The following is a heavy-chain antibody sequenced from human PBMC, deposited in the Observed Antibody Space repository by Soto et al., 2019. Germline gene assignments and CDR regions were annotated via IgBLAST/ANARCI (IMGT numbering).Heavy chain of an antibody. V-gene: IGHV1-69*06. CDR1: GDTSNNYG. D-gene: IGHD1-26*01. J-gene: IGHJ6*02. CDR2: ILPVFGTT. CDR3: ARDPDEVVGTDYHYYGMDV. Sequence: QVQLVQSGAEVKKPGSSVKVSCKASGDTSNNYGVSWVRQAPGQGLEWMGGILPVFGTTTYARNFQGRITITADKSTSTVYMELTSLRSDDTATYYCARDPDEVVGTDYHYYGMDVWDQGATVTVSS.